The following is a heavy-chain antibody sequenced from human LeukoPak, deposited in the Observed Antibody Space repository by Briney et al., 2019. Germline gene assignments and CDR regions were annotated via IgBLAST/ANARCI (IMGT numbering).Heavy chain of an antibody. CDR2: ISSSGSTI. Sequence: GGSLRLSCAASGFTFSDYYMSWIRQAPGKGLEWVSYISSSGSTIYYADSVKGRFTISRDNSKNTLYLQMNSLRAEDTAVYYCASTLDYYDSSGYYYLSAFDIWGQGTMVTVSS. J-gene: IGHJ3*02. V-gene: IGHV3-11*04. CDR3: ASTLDYYDSSGYYYLSAFDI. D-gene: IGHD3-22*01. CDR1: GFTFSDYY.